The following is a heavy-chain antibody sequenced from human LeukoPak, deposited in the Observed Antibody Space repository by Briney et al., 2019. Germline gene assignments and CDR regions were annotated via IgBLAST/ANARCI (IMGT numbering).Heavy chain of an antibody. CDR2: IYTSGST. J-gene: IGHJ5*02. D-gene: IGHD6-19*01. CDR3: ARGRAVASWFDP. Sequence: PSETLSLTCTVSGGSIRSYYWSWIRQPAGKGLEWIGRIYTSGSTNYNPSLKSRVTMSVDTSKNQFSLRLSSVTAADTAVYYCARGRAVASWFDPWGQGTLVTVSS. V-gene: IGHV4-4*07. CDR1: GGSIRSYY.